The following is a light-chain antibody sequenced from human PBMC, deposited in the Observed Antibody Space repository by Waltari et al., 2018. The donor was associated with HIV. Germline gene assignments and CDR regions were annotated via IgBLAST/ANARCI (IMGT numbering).Light chain of an antibody. CDR3: QQYGSSPIT. CDR2: GAS. Sequence: EIVLTQSPGTLSLSPGEGAVLSCRASQSVSNSYVAWYQQKVGQAPSLLIYGASRRAIGIPDRFSGSGSGTDFTLTISRLEPDDFAVYYCQQYGSSPITFGQGTRLEIK. V-gene: IGKV3-20*01. J-gene: IGKJ5*01. CDR1: QSVSNSY.